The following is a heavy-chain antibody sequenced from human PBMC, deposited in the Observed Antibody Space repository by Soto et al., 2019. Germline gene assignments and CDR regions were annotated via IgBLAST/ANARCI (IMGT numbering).Heavy chain of an antibody. V-gene: IGHV4-30-4*01. D-gene: IGHD2-15*01. Sequence: QVQLQESGPGLVKPSQTLSLTCTVSGGSISSGDYYWSWIRQPPGKGLEWIGYISYSGSTYYNPSRKRRVTISVDTSKNRFSLKLSSVTAADTAVYYCARARGARYFDYWGQGTLVTVSS. CDR2: ISYSGST. CDR3: ARARGARYFDY. J-gene: IGHJ4*02. CDR1: GGSISSGDYY.